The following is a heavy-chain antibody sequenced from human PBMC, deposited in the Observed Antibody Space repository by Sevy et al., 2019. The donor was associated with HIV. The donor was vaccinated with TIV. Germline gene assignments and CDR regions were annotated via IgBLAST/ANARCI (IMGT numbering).Heavy chain of an antibody. V-gene: IGHV4-31*03. CDR1: GGSISSGGYY. CDR2: IYYSRST. J-gene: IGHJ3*02. D-gene: IGHD3-22*01. Sequence: SETLSLTCTVSGGSISSGGYYWSWIRQHPGKGLEGIGYIYYSRSTYYNPSLMSRVTISVDTSKNQFSLKLSSVTAADTAVYYCARSFYDSSGYYLSFAFDIWGQGTMVTVSS. CDR3: ARSFYDSSGYYLSFAFDI.